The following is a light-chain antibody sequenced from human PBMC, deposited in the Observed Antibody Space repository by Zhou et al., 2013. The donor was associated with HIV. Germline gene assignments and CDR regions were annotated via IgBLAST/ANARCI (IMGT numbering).Light chain of an antibody. CDR1: QDIRTW. CDR2: DAS. Sequence: DIQMTQSPSSVSASVGDRVTITCRASQDIRTWLAWYQQKVGEAPQLLIYDASSLQSGVPSRFSGSGFGTDFTLTINRLHPEDFATYYCQQANRFPQTFGQGTKVEIK. J-gene: IGKJ2*01. CDR3: QQANRFPQT. V-gene: IGKV1-12*01.